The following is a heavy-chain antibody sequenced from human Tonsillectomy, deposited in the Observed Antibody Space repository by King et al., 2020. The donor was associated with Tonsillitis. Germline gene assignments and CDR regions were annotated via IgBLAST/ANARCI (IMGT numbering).Heavy chain of an antibody. Sequence: VQLVESGGGLVQPGGSLRLSCAASGFTFSSDWMSWFRQAPGKGLEGVANIKQDGSEKYYVDSVKGRFTISRDNTKNSLYLQMNSLRAEDTAVYYCARVPRYYMDVWGKGTTDTVSS. V-gene: IGHV3-7*01. CDR2: IKQDGSEK. J-gene: IGHJ6*03. CDR1: GFTFSSDW. CDR3: ARVPRYYMDV.